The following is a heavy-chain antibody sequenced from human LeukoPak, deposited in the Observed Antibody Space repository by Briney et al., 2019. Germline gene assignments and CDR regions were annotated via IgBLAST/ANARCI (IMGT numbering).Heavy chain of an antibody. CDR2: IISSGNTI. CDR3: ARVRRFYDGSVYYPDY. J-gene: IGHJ4*02. CDR1: GFTFSSYS. D-gene: IGHD3-22*01. Sequence: GGSLRLSCAASGFTFSSYSMNWVRQAPGKGLECISYIISSGNTISYADSVKGRFTISRDNAKNSLYLQMNSLRNEDTVVYYCARVRRFYDGSVYYPDYWGQGTLVTVSS. V-gene: IGHV3-48*02.